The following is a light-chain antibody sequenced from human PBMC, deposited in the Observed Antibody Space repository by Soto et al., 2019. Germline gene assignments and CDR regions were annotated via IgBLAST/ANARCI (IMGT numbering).Light chain of an antibody. CDR2: GAS. J-gene: IGKJ5*01. CDR3: QQYGSSPIT. V-gene: IGKV3-20*01. Sequence: EIVMTQSPATLSVSPGERATLSCRASQSVSSNLAWYQQKPGQAPRLLISGASSRATGIPDRFSGSGSGTDFTLTISRLEPEDFALYYCQQYGSSPITFGQGTRLEIK. CDR1: QSVSSN.